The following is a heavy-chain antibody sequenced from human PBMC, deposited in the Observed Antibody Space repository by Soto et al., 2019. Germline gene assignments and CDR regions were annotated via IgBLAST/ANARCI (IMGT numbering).Heavy chain of an antibody. CDR1: GYPFTSYG. D-gene: IGHD6-13*01. CDR2: ISAYNGNT. V-gene: IGHV1-18*01. J-gene: IGHJ3*02. CDR3: AREKDSSSWLDAFDI. Sequence: ASLKVSCKASGYPFTSYGISWVRQAPGQGLEWMGWISAYNGNTNYAQKLQGRVTMTTDTSTSTAYMELRSLRSDDTAVYYCAREKDSSSWLDAFDIWGQGTMVTVS.